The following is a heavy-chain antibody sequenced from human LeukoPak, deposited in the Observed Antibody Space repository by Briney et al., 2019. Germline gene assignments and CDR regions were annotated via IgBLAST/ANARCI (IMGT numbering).Heavy chain of an antibody. CDR2: ISAYNGNA. CDR3: ATRGRGSYYYDSSGYYYDAFDI. CDR1: GYTFTSYG. J-gene: IGHJ3*02. Sequence: ASVKVSCKASGYTFTSYGISWVRQAPGQGLEWMGWISAYNGNANYAQKLQGRVTMTTDTSTSTAYMELRSLRSDDTAVYYCATRGRGSYYYDSSGYYYDAFDIWGQGTMVTVSS. V-gene: IGHV1-18*01. D-gene: IGHD3-22*01.